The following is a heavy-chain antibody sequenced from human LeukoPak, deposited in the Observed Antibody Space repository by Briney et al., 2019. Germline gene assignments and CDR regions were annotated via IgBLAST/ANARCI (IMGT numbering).Heavy chain of an antibody. V-gene: IGHV3-48*04. CDR2: ISSSSSAI. J-gene: IGHJ3*02. CDR1: GFTFSSYS. D-gene: IGHD1-26*01. Sequence: GGSLRLSCAASGFTFSSYSMNWVRQAPGKGLEWVSFISSSSSAIYYADSVKGRFTISRDNAKNSVYLQMNSLRAEDTAVYYCARDRVGATGAFDIWGQGTMVTVSS. CDR3: ARDRVGATGAFDI.